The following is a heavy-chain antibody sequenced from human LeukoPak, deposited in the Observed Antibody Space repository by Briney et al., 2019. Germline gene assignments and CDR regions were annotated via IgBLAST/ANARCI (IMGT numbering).Heavy chain of an antibody. J-gene: IGHJ4*02. CDR2: TRHDGSNQ. V-gene: IGHV3-30*02. CDR3: AKGPGIIVGDFFEY. CDR1: GFTFSSYG. D-gene: IGHD6-19*01. Sequence: PGGSLRLSCAASGFTFSSYGMHWVRQAPGKGLEWVAFTRHDGSNQYYADSVKGRFTISRDNSKNTLYLQLNSLRAEDTAVYYCAKGPGIIVGDFFEYWGQGTLVTVSS.